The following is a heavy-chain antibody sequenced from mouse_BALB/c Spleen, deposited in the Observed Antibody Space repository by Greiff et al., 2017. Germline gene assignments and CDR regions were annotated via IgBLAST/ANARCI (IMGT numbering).Heavy chain of an antibody. CDR2: ISYSGST. D-gene: IGHD2-10*02. CDR3: ARNAYGNYPYYAMDY. J-gene: IGHJ4*01. Sequence: EVKLQESGPGLVKPSQSLSLTCTVTGYSITSDYAWNWIRQFPGNKLEWMGYISYSGSTSYNPSLKSRISITRDTSKNQFFLQLNSVTTEDTATYYCARNAYGNYPYYAMDYWGQGTSVTVSS. CDR1: GYSITSDYA. V-gene: IGHV3-2*02.